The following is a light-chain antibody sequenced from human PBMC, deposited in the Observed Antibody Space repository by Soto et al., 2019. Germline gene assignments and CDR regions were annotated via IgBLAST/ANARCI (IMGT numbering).Light chain of an antibody. CDR1: QSVRSNY. Sequence: EIVLTQSPGTLSLSPGERATLSCRASQSVRSNYLAWYQQKPGQAPRLLIYGASSRPTGIPDRFSGSGSGTDFPLTISRLEPEDFAVYYCQHYGSSAYTFGPGTTLEIK. J-gene: IGKJ2*01. CDR2: GAS. V-gene: IGKV3-20*01. CDR3: QHYGSSAYT.